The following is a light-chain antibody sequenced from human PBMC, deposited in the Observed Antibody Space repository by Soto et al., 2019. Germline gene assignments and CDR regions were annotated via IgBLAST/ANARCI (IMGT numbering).Light chain of an antibody. CDR2: DVS. J-gene: IGKJ1*01. CDR3: QHYNGYSWT. V-gene: IGKV1-5*01. CDR1: QNMNKW. Sequence: DIQLTQSPSLLSASVRDRVTITCRASQNMNKWLAWYQQKPGKAPKLLIYDVSILESGVPARFSGSGSGTEVTLNISSLQPDDFAMYYCQHYNGYSWTFGQGTKIEVK.